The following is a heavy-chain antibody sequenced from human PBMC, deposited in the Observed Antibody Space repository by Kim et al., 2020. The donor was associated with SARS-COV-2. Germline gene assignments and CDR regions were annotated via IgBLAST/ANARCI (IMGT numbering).Heavy chain of an antibody. Sequence: GGSLRLSCTASGFTFGDYAMSWFRQAPGKGLEWVGFIRSKAYGGTTEYAASVKGRFTISRDDSKSIAYLQMNSLKTEDTAVYYCTRDGYGDYVDAFDIWGQGTIVTVSS. CDR3: TRDGYGDYVDAFDI. V-gene: IGHV3-49*03. J-gene: IGHJ3*02. CDR2: IRSKAYGGTT. D-gene: IGHD4-17*01. CDR1: GFTFGDYA.